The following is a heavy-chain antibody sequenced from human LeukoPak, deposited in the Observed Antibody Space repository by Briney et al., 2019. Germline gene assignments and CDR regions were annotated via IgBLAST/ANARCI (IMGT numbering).Heavy chain of an antibody. J-gene: IGHJ6*03. CDR1: GGSFSGYY. CDR2: MNQSGST. V-gene: IGHV4-34*01. Sequence: PSETLSLTCAVYGGSFSGYYWSWIRQPPGKGLEWLGEMNQSGSTNYNPSFKGRVTISVDTSKNQFSLELSSVTAADTAVYYCARFPAQGYYYYYMDVWGKGTTVTVSS. CDR3: ARFPAQGYYYYYMDV.